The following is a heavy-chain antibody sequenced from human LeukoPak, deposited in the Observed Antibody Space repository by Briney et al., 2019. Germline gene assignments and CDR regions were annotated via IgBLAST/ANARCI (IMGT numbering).Heavy chain of an antibody. D-gene: IGHD2-2*02. CDR1: GFTFDDYA. V-gene: IGHV3-9*01. CDR3: AKDKGLCSSSNCYTEMVAMDV. J-gene: IGHJ6*02. CDR2: ISWNGDGT. Sequence: GRSLRLSCAGSGFTFDDYAMHWVRQGPGKGLEWVSSISWNGDGTGYADSVKRRFSISRDNAKNSLYLQMSSLRPEDSAFYYCAKDKGLCSSSNCYTEMVAMDVWGQGTTVTVSS.